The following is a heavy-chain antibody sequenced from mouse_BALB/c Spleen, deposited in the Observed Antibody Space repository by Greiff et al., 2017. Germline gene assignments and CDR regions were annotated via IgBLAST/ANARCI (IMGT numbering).Heavy chain of an antibody. J-gene: IGHJ4*01. CDR1: GYTFTSYW. V-gene: IGHV1-7*01. D-gene: IGHD2-14*01. CDR3: ARGEVRGYAMDY. Sequence: QVQLKESGAELAKPGASVKMSCKASGYTFTSYWMHWVKQRPGQGLEWIGYINPSTGYTEYNQKFKDKATLTADKSSSTAYMQLSSLTSEDSAVYYCARGEVRGYAMDYWGQGTSVTVSS. CDR2: INPSTGYT.